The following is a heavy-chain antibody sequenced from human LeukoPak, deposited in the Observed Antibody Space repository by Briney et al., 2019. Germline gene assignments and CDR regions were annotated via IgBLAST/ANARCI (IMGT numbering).Heavy chain of an antibody. CDR1: GFTFSSYG. V-gene: IGHV3-30*18. J-gene: IGHJ4*02. D-gene: IGHD3-3*01. Sequence: PGRSLRLSCAASGFTFSSYGMHWVRQAPGKGLEWVAVISYDGSNKYYADSVKGRLTISRDNSKNTPYLQMNSLRGEDTAVYYCAKDPGKFWSGHDYWGQGALVTVSS. CDR2: ISYDGSNK. CDR3: AKDPGKFWSGHDY.